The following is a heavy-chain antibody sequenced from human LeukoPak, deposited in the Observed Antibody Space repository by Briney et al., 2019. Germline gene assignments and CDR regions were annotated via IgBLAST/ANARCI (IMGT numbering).Heavy chain of an antibody. CDR1: GYTFTSYY. Sequence: ASVKISCKASGYTFTSYYMHWVRQAPGQGLEWMGIINPSGGSTSYAQKFQGRVTMTRDTSTSTVYMELSSLRSEDTAVYYCARRNLHNWFDPWGQGTLVTVSS. CDR2: INPSGGST. CDR3: ARRNLHNWFDP. J-gene: IGHJ5*02. V-gene: IGHV1-46*01.